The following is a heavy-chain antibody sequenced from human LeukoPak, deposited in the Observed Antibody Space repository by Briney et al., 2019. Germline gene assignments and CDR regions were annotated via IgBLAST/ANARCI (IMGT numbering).Heavy chain of an antibody. CDR1: GFTFSCYA. Sequence: GGALRLSCAASGFTFSCYAMSWVRPAPGKGLEWVSASSGSGGSIYYADSVKGRFTISRDNSKNTLYLQMNSLRAEDTAVYYCAKDPQVGSYGSGSYYPDYWGQGTLVTVSS. J-gene: IGHJ4*02. D-gene: IGHD3-10*01. V-gene: IGHV3-23*01. CDR3: AKDPQVGSYGSGSYYPDY. CDR2: SSGSGGSI.